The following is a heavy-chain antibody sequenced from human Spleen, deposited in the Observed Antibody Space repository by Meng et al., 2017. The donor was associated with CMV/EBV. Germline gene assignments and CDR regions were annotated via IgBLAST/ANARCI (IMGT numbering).Heavy chain of an antibody. CDR3: ARGGRGGNWFDP. CDR1: GYTFTSYG. CDR2: INPNSGGT. V-gene: IGHV1-2*02. Sequence: ASVKVSCKASGYTFTSYGISWVRQAPGQGLEWMGWINPNSGGTNYAQKFQGRVTMTRDTSISTAYMELSRLRSDDTAVYYCARGGRGGNWFDPWGQGTLVTVSS. D-gene: IGHD2-15*01. J-gene: IGHJ5*02.